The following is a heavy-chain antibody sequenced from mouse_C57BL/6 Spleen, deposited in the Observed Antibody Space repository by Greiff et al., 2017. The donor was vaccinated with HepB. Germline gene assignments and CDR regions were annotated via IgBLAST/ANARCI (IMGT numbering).Heavy chain of an antibody. CDR2: IYPRSGNT. Sequence: VKLLESGAELARPGASVKLSCKASGYTFTSYGISWVKQRTGQGLEWIGEIYPRSGNTYYNEKFKGKATLTADKSSSTAYMELRSLTSEDSAVYFCARNSNYLGMDYWGQGTSVTVSS. J-gene: IGHJ4*01. V-gene: IGHV1-81*01. CDR1: GYTFTSYG. D-gene: IGHD2-5*01. CDR3: ARNSNYLGMDY.